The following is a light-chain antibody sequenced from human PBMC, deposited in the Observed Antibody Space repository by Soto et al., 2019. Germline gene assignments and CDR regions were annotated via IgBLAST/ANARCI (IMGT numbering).Light chain of an antibody. CDR2: YVS. CDR3: RLYTSSSIHVL. CDR1: SSDGGGYNY. V-gene: IGLV2-14*01. Sequence: QSALTQPASVSGSPGQSITISCTGTSSDGGGYNYVAWYQQHPGKAPKLMIYYVSNRPAGVSNRFSGSKSGNTASLTISGLQAEYEASYYCRLYTSSSIHVLFGGGTNLTVL. J-gene: IGLJ2*01.